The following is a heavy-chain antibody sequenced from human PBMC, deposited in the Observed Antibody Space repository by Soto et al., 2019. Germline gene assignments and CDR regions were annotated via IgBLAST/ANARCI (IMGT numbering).Heavy chain of an antibody. CDR1: GYTFTSYG. J-gene: IGHJ4*02. Sequence: QVQLVQSGAEVKKPGASVKVSCKASGYTFTSYGISWVRQAPGQGLEWMGWISAHNGNTKYEQKLQGRVTMTTDTATSTADMELRSPRSDDTAVYYWARDLGGFPDDWGQGTLGTVAS. CDR3: ARDLGGFPDD. D-gene: IGHD5-12*01. CDR2: ISAHNGNT. V-gene: IGHV1-18*01.